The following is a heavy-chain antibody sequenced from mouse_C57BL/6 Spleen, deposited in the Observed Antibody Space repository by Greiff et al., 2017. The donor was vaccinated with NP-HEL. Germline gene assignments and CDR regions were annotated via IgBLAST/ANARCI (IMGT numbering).Heavy chain of an antibody. CDR1: GYAFSSSW. CDR2: IYPGDGDT. D-gene: IGHD1-3*01. J-gene: IGHJ4*01. CDR3: ARSSSGAMDY. V-gene: IGHV1-82*01. Sequence: VQLQQSGPELVKPGASVKISCKASGYAFSSSWMNWVKQRPGKGLEWIGRIYPGDGDTNYNGKFKGKATLTADQSSSTAYMQLSSLTSEDSAVYFCARSSSGAMDYWGQGTSVTVSS.